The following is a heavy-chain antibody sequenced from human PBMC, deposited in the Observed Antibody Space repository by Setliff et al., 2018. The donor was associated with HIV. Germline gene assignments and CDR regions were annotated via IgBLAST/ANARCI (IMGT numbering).Heavy chain of an antibody. CDR2: INPSSGST. V-gene: IGHV1-46*01. CDR3: ARNFGGSGWYYFDY. J-gene: IGHJ4*02. Sequence: ASVKVSCKASGGTFSNYAISWVRQAPGQGLEWMGIINPSSGSTTYAEKFQGRVTMTRDTSANIVYLELSSLRSEDTAKYYCARNFGGSGWYYFDYWGQGTLVTVSS. CDR1: GGTFSNYA. D-gene: IGHD6-19*01.